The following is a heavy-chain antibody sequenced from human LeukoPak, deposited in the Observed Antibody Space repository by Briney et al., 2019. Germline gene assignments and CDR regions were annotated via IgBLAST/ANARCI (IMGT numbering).Heavy chain of an antibody. CDR1: GGSFSGYY. V-gene: IGHV4-34*01. CDR3: ARAPLSGAPYYYYYYYMDV. CDR2: INHSGST. J-gene: IGHJ6*03. D-gene: IGHD2/OR15-2a*01. Sequence: SETLSLTCAVYGGSFSGYYWSWIRQPPGKGLEWIGEINHSGSTNYNPSLKSRVTISVDTSKNRFSLKLSSVTAADTAVYYCARAPLSGAPYYYYYYYMDVWGKGTTVTVSS.